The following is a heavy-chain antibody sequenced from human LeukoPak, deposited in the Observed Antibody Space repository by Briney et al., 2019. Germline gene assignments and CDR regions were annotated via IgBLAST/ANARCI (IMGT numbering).Heavy chain of an antibody. Sequence: SETLSLTCTVAGDTISSDDYYWSWIRQPAGKGLEWIGRFSASGNSNYNPSLKSRLTISVDTSKNQFSLKLTSVTAADTAVYYCARGSGSHWIDYWGQGTLVTVSS. V-gene: IGHV4-61*02. D-gene: IGHD3-10*01. CDR2: FSASGNS. J-gene: IGHJ4*02. CDR1: GDTISSDDYY. CDR3: ARGSGSHWIDY.